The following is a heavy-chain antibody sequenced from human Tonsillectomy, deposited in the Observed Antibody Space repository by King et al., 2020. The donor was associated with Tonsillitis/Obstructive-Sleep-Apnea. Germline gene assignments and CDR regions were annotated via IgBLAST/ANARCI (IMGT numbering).Heavy chain of an antibody. CDR2: INSDGSST. V-gene: IGHV3-74*01. CDR1: GFTFSTYW. CDR3: ARGHDLFGLDY. J-gene: IGHJ4*02. Sequence: VQLVESGGSLVQPGGSLRLSGAASGFTFSTYWMHWVRQAPGKGLGWVSRINSDGSSTRYADSVKGRLTISRDNAKNTLYLQMNSLRAEDTAVYYCARGHDLFGLDYWGQGTLVTVSS. D-gene: IGHD3-10*01.